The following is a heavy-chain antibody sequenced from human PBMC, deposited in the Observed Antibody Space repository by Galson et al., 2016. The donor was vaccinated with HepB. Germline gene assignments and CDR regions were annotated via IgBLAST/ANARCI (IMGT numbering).Heavy chain of an antibody. D-gene: IGHD3-22*01. CDR3: ARIDAGDSSGYSEFDH. CDR1: GFNFGNYA. J-gene: IGHJ4*02. CDR2: ISQDRGMV. V-gene: IGHV3-9*01. Sequence: SLRLSCAASGFNFGNYAMHWVRQVPGKGLEWISGISQDRGMVGHPASVRGRFTISRVNAKNSLHLQMNSLRAEDTAVYHCARIDAGDSSGYSEFDHWGQGTLVTVSS.